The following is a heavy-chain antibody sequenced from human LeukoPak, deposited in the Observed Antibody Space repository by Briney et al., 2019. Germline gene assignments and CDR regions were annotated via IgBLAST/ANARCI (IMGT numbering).Heavy chain of an antibody. J-gene: IGHJ5*02. Sequence: GGSLRLSCAASGFTFSSYGMHWVRQAPGKGLEWVAFIRYDGSNKYYADSAKGGFTISRDNSKNTLYLQMSSLRAEDTAVYYCAKDQVTYYDFWSGYFPANAWGQGTLVTVSS. V-gene: IGHV3-30*02. CDR3: AKDQVTYYDFWSGYFPANA. D-gene: IGHD3-3*01. CDR2: IRYDGSNK. CDR1: GFTFSSYG.